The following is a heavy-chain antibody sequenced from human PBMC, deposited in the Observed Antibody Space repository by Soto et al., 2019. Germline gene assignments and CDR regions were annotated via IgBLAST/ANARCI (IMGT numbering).Heavy chain of an antibody. CDR3: SRHLGDPRSYSYGMDV. Sequence: GESLKISCKGSGDSFTSYWIGWVRLMPEKSLEWMGIIYPGDSDTRYSPSFQGQVTISADKSISTAYLQWSSLKASDTAMYYCSRHLGDPRSYSYGMDVWGQGATVTVSS. V-gene: IGHV5-51*01. CDR2: IYPGDSDT. D-gene: IGHD4-17*01. J-gene: IGHJ6*02. CDR1: GDSFTSYW.